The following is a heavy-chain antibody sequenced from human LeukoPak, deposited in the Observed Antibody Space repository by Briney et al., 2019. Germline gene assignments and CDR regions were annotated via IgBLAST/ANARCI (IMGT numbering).Heavy chain of an antibody. CDR2: ISSSGSTI. V-gene: IGHV3-48*03. CDR1: GFTFSSYA. CDR3: ARDWGSSWYGYYYYYGMDV. Sequence: PGGSLRLSCAASGFTFSSYAMSRVRQAPGKGLEWVSYISSSGSTIYYADSVKGRFTISRDNAKNSLYLQMNSLRAEDTAVYYCARDWGSSWYGYYYYYGMDVWGQGTTVTVSS. J-gene: IGHJ6*02. D-gene: IGHD6-13*01.